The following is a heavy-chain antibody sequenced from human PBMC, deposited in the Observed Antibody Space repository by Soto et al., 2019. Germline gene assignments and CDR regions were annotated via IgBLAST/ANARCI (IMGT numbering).Heavy chain of an antibody. CDR1: GFTFSSYA. V-gene: IGHV3-23*01. CDR3: AREVGVRSGYYPYYYYYYMDV. J-gene: IGHJ6*03. Sequence: QPGGSLRLSCAASGFTFSSYAMSWVRQAPGKGLEWVPAISGSGGSKYYADSVKGRFTISRDNSKNTLYLQMNSLRAEDTAVYYCAREVGVRSGYYPYYYYYYMDVWGKGTTVTVSS. D-gene: IGHD3-3*01. CDR2: ISGSGGSK.